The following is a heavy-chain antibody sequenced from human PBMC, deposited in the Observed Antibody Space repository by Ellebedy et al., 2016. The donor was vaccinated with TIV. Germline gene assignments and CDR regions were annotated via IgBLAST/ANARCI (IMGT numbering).Heavy chain of an antibody. J-gene: IGHJ4*02. Sequence: MPGGSLRLSCTVSGGSISSYYWSRIRQPAGKGLEWIGRIYTSGSTNYNPSLKSRVTMSVDTSKNQFSLKLSSVTAADTAVYYCASGYSSGWLDYWGQGALVTVSS. V-gene: IGHV4-4*07. CDR2: IYTSGST. CDR3: ASGYSSGWLDY. D-gene: IGHD6-19*01. CDR1: GGSISSYY.